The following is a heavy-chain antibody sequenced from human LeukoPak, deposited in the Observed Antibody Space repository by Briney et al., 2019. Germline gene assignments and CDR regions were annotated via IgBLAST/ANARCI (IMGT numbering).Heavy chain of an antibody. CDR2: ISSSSSTI. Sequence: GGSLRLSCAASGFTFSSYSMNWVRRAPGKGLEWVSYISSSSSTIYYADSVKGRFTISRDNAKNSLYLQMNSLRDEDTAVYYCARETQQPDTVCFDYWGQGTLVTVSS. CDR1: GFTFSSYS. D-gene: IGHD6-13*01. J-gene: IGHJ4*02. CDR3: ARETQQPDTVCFDY. V-gene: IGHV3-48*02.